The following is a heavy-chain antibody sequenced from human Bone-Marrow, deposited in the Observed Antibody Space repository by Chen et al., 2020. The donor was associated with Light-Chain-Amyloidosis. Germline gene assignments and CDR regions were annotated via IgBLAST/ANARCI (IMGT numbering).Heavy chain of an antibody. D-gene: IGHD1-26*01. V-gene: IGHV3-30*18. Sequence: QVQLVESGGGVVQPGRSLRLSCAASGFTFSSYGMHWVRQAPGKGLEWVAVISYDGSNKYYADSVKVRFTISRDNSKNTLYLQMNSLRAEDTAVYYCAKDFRVGATWIGDGWFDPWGQGTLVTVSS. CDR1: GFTFSSYG. CDR2: ISYDGSNK. CDR3: AKDFRVGATWIGDGWFDP. J-gene: IGHJ5*02.